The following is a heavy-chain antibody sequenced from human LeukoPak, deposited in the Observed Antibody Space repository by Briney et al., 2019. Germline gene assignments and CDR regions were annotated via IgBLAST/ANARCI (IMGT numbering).Heavy chain of an antibody. CDR1: GFIFSNYG. CDR3: ARGDEEGLDP. CDR2: ISSSGSTI. V-gene: IGHV3-48*04. J-gene: IGHJ5*02. Sequence: GGSLRLSCAASGFIFSNYGMNWVRQAPGKGLEWVSYISSSGSTIYYADSVKGRFTISRDNAKNSLYLQMNSLRAEDTAVYYCARGDEEGLDPWGQGTLVTVSS.